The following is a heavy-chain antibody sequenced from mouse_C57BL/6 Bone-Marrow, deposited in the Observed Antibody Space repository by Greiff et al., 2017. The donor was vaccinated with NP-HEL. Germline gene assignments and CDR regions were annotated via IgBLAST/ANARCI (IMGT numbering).Heavy chain of an antibody. V-gene: IGHV1-81*01. D-gene: IGHD2-4*01. CDR2: IYPRSGNT. CDR3: ARETYYDYAGFAY. Sequence: QVQLQQSGAELARPGASVKLSCKASGYTFTSYGISWVKQRTGQGLEWIGEIYPRSGNTYYNEKFKGKATLTADKSSSTAYMELRSLTSEDSAVDFCARETYYDYAGFAYGGRGTLVTVSA. J-gene: IGHJ3*01. CDR1: GYTFTSYG.